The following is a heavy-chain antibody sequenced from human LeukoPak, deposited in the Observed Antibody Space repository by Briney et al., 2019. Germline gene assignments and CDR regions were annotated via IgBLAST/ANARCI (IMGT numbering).Heavy chain of an antibody. Sequence: PGGSLRLSCAASGFTFSSYSMNWVRQAPGKGLEWVSSISSSSSYIYYADSVKGRFTISRDNAKNSLYLQMNSLRAEDTAVDYCARVQYSSSWPFDYWGQGTLVTVSS. V-gene: IGHV3-21*01. D-gene: IGHD6-13*01. CDR3: ARVQYSSSWPFDY. CDR2: ISSSSSYI. CDR1: GFTFSSYS. J-gene: IGHJ4*02.